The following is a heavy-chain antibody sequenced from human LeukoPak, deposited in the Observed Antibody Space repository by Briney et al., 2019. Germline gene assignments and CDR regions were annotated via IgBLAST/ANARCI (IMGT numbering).Heavy chain of an antibody. CDR1: GYTFTTYN. V-gene: IGHV1-8*01. CDR2: MNPNTGNT. CDR3: ARGFWGVDYHYLDV. Sequence: ASVKVSCKASGYTFTTYNINWVQQATGQGLEWMGWMNPNTGNTGYAQKFQGRVTMTRDTSISAAYMDLSSLRSEDTAVYYCARGFWGVDYHYLDVWGKGTTVIVSS. J-gene: IGHJ6*03. D-gene: IGHD3-16*01.